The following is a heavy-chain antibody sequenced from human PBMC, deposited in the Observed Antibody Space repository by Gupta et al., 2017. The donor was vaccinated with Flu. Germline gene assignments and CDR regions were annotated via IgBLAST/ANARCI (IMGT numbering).Heavy chain of an antibody. CDR3: AKDLATVTTGFDY. V-gene: IGHV3-30*18. CDR2: ISYDGSNK. D-gene: IGHD4-17*01. J-gene: IGHJ4*02. CDR1: GFTFSSYG. Sequence: QVQLVESGGGVVQPGRSLRLSCAASGFTFSSYGMHWVRQAPGKGLEWVAVISYDGSNKYYADSVKGRFTISRDNSKNTLYLQMNSLRAEDTAVYYCAKDLATVTTGFDYWGQGTLVTVSS.